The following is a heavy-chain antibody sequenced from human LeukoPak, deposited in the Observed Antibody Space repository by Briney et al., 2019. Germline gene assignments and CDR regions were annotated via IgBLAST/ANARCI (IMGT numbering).Heavy chain of an antibody. CDR3: ARGLATIDY. CDR1: GYIFTTYG. Sequence: ASVKVSCKASGYIFTTYGISWVRQAPGQGPERMGSFSNYNGDTEYAQRFQGRVSMTTDTSTNTAFLELRSLRSDDTAVYYCARGLATIDYWGQGTLVTVSS. V-gene: IGHV1-18*01. CDR2: FSNYNGDT. J-gene: IGHJ4*02. D-gene: IGHD1/OR15-1a*01.